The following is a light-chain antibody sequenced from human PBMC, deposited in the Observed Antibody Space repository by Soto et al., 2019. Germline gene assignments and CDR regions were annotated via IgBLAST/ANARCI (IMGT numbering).Light chain of an antibody. V-gene: IGKV3-20*01. CDR2: STT. CDR1: QRISISY. CDR3: QQYGGSSLT. J-gene: IGKJ1*01. Sequence: EIVWTQSPDTLSLSPGERATLSCRASQRISISYLAWYQQQPGQAPRLLIHSTTTRATDIPDRFSGSGSGRDFTLTISKLEPGDCAVYCRQQYGGSSLTFGQGTKVEI.